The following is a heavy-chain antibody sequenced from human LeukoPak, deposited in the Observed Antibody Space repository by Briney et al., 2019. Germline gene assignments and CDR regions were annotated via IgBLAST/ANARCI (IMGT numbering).Heavy chain of an antibody. D-gene: IGHD2-2*01. CDR1: GYTVTNYY. CDR3: ARGVPAAILSYYFDY. V-gene: IGHV1-46*01. Sequence: GASVKVSCRASGYTVTNYYMHWVRQAPGQGLEWIGIVNPSSISASYAQKFQGRVTMTRDTSTSTVSMELSSLRSDDTAVYYCARGVPAAILSYYFDYWGQGTLVTVSS. CDR2: VNPSSISA. J-gene: IGHJ4*02.